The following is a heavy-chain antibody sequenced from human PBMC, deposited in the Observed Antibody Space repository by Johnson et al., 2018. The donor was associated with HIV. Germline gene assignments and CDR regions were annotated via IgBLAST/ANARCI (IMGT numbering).Heavy chain of an antibody. CDR3: ARDRGLRYFDWLSDHDAFDI. J-gene: IGHJ3*02. V-gene: IGHV3-7*01. CDR2: IKQDGSEK. D-gene: IGHD3-9*01. CDR1: GFSFSSYW. Sequence: EQLVESGGGLVQPGGSLRLSCAASGFSFSSYWMSWVRQAPGKGLEWVANIKQDGSEKYYVDSEKGRFTISRDNAKNSLYLQMNSLRADDTAVFYCARDRGLRYFDWLSDHDAFDIWGQGTIVTVS.